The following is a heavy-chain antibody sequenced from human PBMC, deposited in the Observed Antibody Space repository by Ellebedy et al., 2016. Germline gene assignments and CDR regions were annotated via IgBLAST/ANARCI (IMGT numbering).Heavy chain of an antibody. J-gene: IGHJ6*02. CDR1: GFTFSFYW. CDR3: ARGVGLGPRPEWEYSYYYGMDV. CDR2: IKQDGSEL. V-gene: IGHV3-7*03. Sequence: GESLKISCEASGFTFSFYWMTWVRQAPGKGLEWVANIKQDGSELYYGDSVKGRFTISRDNAKKSVSLQMNSLRVEDSAVYYCARGVGLGPRPEWEYSYYYGMDVWGQGTTVTVSS. D-gene: IGHD1-26*01.